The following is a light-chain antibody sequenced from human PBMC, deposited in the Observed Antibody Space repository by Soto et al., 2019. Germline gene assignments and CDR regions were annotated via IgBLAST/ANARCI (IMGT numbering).Light chain of an antibody. CDR2: GNS. CDR3: QSYDSSLSGYV. V-gene: IGLV1-40*01. J-gene: IGLJ1*01. Sequence: SVLTKPASVNMPPGRGGTLSSTGSSSNIGAGYDVHWYQQLPGTAPKLLIYGNSNRPSGVPDRFSGSKSGTSASLAITGLQAEDEADYYCQSYDSSLSGYVFGTGTKVTVL. CDR1: SSNIGAGYD.